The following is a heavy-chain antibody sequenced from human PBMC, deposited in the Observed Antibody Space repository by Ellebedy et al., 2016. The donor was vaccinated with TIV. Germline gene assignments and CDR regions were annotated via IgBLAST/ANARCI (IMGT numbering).Heavy chain of an antibody. D-gene: IGHD3-3*01. CDR2: ISWNSGSI. CDR3: AKDRRKTDSGNDY. CDR1: GFTFDDYA. Sequence: PGGSLRLSCAASGFTFDDYAMHWGRKAPGKGLEWVSGISWNSGSIGYADSVKGRVTISRDNAKNSLYLQMNSLRAEDTALYYCAKDRRKTDSGNDYWGQGTLVTVSS. V-gene: IGHV3-9*01. J-gene: IGHJ4*02.